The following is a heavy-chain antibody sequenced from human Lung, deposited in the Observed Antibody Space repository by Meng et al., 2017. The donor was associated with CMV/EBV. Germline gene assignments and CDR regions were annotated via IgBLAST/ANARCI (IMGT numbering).Heavy chain of an antibody. V-gene: IGHV3-23*03. CDR2: IYSGGSFT. D-gene: IGHD3-3*01. J-gene: IGHJ4*02. CDR1: GFTFSSYA. CDR3: ARDDLWSVY. Sequence: ISCAAAGFTFSSYAMTWVRQAPGKGLEWVSLIYSGGSFTYYVDSVKGRFTISRDDSKNTLYLQMNSLRAEDTAVYYCARDDLWSVYWGQGTLVTVSS.